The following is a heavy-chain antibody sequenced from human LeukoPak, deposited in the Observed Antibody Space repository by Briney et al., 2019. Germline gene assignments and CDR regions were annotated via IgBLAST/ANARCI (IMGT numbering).Heavy chain of an antibody. D-gene: IGHD4-17*01. J-gene: IGHJ4*02. CDR2: INSDGSST. Sequence: GGSLRLSCAASGFTFSNYWMHWVRQGPGKGLVWVSRINSDGSSTTSADSVKGRFTISRDNAKNTLYLQMNSLRAEDTAVYYCAKGGATVIDYWGQGTLVTVSS. V-gene: IGHV3-74*01. CDR1: GFTFSNYW. CDR3: AKGGATVIDY.